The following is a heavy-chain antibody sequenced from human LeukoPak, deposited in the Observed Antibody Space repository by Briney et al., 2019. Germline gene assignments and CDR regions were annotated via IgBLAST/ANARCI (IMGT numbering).Heavy chain of an antibody. V-gene: IGHV1-46*01. CDR2: INPSGGST. CDR3: ARDPLESRGWASRAFDV. CDR1: GYTFTSYY. J-gene: IGHJ3*01. D-gene: IGHD3-22*01. Sequence: ASVKVSCKASGYTFTSYYMHWVRQAPGQGLEWMGIINPSGGSTSYAQKFQGRVTMTRDTSTSTVYMELSSLRSEDTAVYYCARDPLESRGWASRAFDVWGQGTMVTVSS.